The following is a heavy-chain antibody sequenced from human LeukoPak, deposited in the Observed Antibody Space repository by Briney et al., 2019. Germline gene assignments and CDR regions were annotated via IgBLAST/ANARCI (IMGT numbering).Heavy chain of an antibody. Sequence: GRSLRLSCAASGFTFSSYGMHWVRQAPGKGLEWVAVISYDGSNKYYADSVKGRFTISRDNSKNTLYLQMNSLRAEDTAVYYCAKADFDWSWRAFDIWGQGTMVTVSS. V-gene: IGHV3-30*18. D-gene: IGHD3-9*01. CDR2: ISYDGSNK. CDR1: GFTFSSYG. J-gene: IGHJ3*02. CDR3: AKADFDWSWRAFDI.